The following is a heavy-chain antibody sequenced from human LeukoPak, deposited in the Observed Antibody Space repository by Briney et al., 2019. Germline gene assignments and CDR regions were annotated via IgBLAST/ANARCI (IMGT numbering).Heavy chain of an antibody. CDR1: GFTFNNYG. D-gene: IGHD2-2*01. V-gene: IGHV3-30*18. CDR3: AKGPLRGTAAAIDY. J-gene: IGHJ4*02. CDR2: ISYDGRNK. Sequence: PGKSLRLSCAASGFTFNNYGMHWVRQAPGKGLEWVAVISYDGRNKHYPDSVKSRFTISRDISTDTLWLQMDSLRTEDTAVYYCAKGPLRGTAAAIDYWGQGTMATVSS.